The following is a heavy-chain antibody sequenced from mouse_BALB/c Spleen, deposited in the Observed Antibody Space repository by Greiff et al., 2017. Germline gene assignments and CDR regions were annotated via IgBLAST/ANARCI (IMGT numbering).Heavy chain of an antibody. CDR1: GYTFTSYT. D-gene: IGHD2-14*01. V-gene: IGHV1-4*02. J-gene: IGHJ4*01. Sequence: QVQLKESAAELARPGASVKMSCKASGYTFTSYTMHWVKQRPGQGLEWIGYINPSSGYTEYNQKFKDKTTLTADKSSSTAYMQLSSLTSEDSAVYYCARSGYRNYAMDYWGQGTSVTVSS. CDR2: INPSSGYT. CDR3: ARSGYRNYAMDY.